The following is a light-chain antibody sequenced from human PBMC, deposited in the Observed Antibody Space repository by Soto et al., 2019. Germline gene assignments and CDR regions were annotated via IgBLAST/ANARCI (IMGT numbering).Light chain of an antibody. CDR2: AAS. CDR3: QQYNSYWT. Sequence: VHLTLSASFLSASIGNRVTITCRASQGISSYLAWYQQKPGKAPKLLIYAASTLQSGVPSRFSGSASGTESTLTISSLKPDDFATYYCQQYNSYWTFGQGTKVDI. CDR1: QGISSY. V-gene: IGKV1-9*01. J-gene: IGKJ1*01.